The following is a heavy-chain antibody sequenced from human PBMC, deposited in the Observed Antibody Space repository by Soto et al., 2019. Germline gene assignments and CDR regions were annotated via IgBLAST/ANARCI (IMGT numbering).Heavy chain of an antibody. Sequence: GGSLRLSCAASGFTFSSYSMNWVRQAPGKGLEWVSYISSSSSTIYYADSVKGRFTISRDNAKNSLYLQMDSLIYEDTAVYYCARARYALWGPFDYWGQGTLVTVSS. J-gene: IGHJ4*02. V-gene: IGHV3-48*02. CDR2: ISSSSSTI. CDR1: GFTFSSYS. D-gene: IGHD3-10*01. CDR3: ARARYALWGPFDY.